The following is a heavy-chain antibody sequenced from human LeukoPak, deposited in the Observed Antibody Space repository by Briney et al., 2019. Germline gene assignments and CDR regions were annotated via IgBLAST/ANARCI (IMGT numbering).Heavy chain of an antibody. CDR2: IYYSGST. J-gene: IGHJ4*02. V-gene: IGHV4-39*07. CDR3: ARDGKRTFMITSGGARPYYFDY. D-gene: IGHD3-16*01. CDR1: GGSISSSSYS. Sequence: SETLSLTCSVSGGSISSSSYSWGWIRQPPGKGLEWIGNIYYSGSTYYNPSLKSRVTMSVDTSKNQFSLKLRSVTAADTAVYYCARDGKRTFMITSGGARPYYFDYWGQGTLVTVSS.